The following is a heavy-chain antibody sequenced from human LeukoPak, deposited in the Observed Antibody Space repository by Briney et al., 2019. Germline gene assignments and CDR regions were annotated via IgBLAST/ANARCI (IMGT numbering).Heavy chain of an antibody. CDR2: INHSGST. Sequence: PSETLSLTCAVYGGSFSGYYWSWIRQPPGKGLEWIGEINHSGSTNYNPSLKSRVTISVDTSKNQFSLKLSSVTAADTAVYYCARGRRIVVVVAATPPDYWGQGTLVTVSS. CDR3: ARGRRIVVVVAATPPDY. V-gene: IGHV4-34*01. D-gene: IGHD2-15*01. CDR1: GGSFSGYY. J-gene: IGHJ4*02.